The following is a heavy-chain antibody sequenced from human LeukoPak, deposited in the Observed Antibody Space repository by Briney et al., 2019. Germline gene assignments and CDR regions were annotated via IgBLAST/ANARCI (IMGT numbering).Heavy chain of an antibody. D-gene: IGHD3-3*01. Sequence: PGGSLRLSCAASGFTFSSYVMGWVRQAPGKGLEWVSTISGSGGSTYYADSVKGQFTISRDNPKNTLSLQMNSLRAEDTAVYYCAKGSAYADFWGQGTLVTVSS. CDR3: AKGSAYADF. CDR2: ISGSGGST. J-gene: IGHJ4*02. CDR1: GFTFSSYV. V-gene: IGHV3-23*01.